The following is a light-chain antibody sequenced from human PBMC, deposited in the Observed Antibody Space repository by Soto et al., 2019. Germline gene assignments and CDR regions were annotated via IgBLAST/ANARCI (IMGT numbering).Light chain of an antibody. CDR2: EVI. Sequence: QSGLTQPPSASGSPGQSVTISCAGTSRDVGGYNYVSWYQQHPGKAPKLLIYEVIKRPSGVPDRFSGSKYGNTASLTVSGLQAEDEADYFCRSYAGSKRCVFGTGTKLTVL. CDR3: RSYAGSKRCV. J-gene: IGLJ1*01. CDR1: SRDVGGYNY. V-gene: IGLV2-8*01.